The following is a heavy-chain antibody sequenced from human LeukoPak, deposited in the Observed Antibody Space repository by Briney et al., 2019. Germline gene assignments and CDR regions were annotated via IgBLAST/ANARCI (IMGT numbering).Heavy chain of an antibody. CDR1: GFTFSSYG. Sequence: GGSLRLSCAASGFTFSSYGMHWVPQAPGKGLEWVTLISYDGSKDYYADSVKGRFTISRDNSKNTLYLQMNSLRVEDTAVYYCAKDGGYSNYAFGLWGQGTMVTVSS. CDR3: AKDGGYSNYAFGL. D-gene: IGHD4-11*01. J-gene: IGHJ3*01. CDR2: ISYDGSKD. V-gene: IGHV3-33*05.